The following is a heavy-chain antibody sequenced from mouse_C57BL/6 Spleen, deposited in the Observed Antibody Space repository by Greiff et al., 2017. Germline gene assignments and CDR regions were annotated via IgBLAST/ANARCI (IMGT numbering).Heavy chain of an antibody. Sequence: DVQLVESEGGLVQPGSSMKLSCTASGFTFSDYYMAWVRQVPEKGLEWVANINYDGSSTYYLDSLKSRFIISRDNAKNILYLQMSSLKSEDTATYYCARGSAQAYYFDYWGQGTTLTVSS. CDR2: INYDGSST. V-gene: IGHV5-16*01. D-gene: IGHD3-2*02. CDR3: ARGSAQAYYFDY. J-gene: IGHJ2*01. CDR1: GFTFSDYY.